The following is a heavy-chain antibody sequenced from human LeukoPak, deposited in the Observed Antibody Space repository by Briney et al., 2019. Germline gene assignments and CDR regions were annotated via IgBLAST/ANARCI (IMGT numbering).Heavy chain of an antibody. J-gene: IGHJ4*02. D-gene: IGHD2-2*01. Sequence: GGSLRLSCAASGFTFSSYSMTWVRQAPGKGLVWVSRVKTDGSGTNYADSVKGRFTSSRDNAKNMLFLQMDSLRAEDTAVYYCARLRVLAASTSGFDYWGQGTLVTVSS. CDR3: ARLRVLAASTSGFDY. CDR2: VKTDGSGT. V-gene: IGHV3-74*01. CDR1: GFTFSSYS.